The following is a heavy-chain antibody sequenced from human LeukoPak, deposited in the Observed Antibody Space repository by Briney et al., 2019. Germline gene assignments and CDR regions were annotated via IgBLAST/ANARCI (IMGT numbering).Heavy chain of an antibody. D-gene: IGHD3-16*02. CDR1: GYTFTSYG. Sequence: ASVKVSCKASGYTFTSYGISWVRQAPGQGLEWMGWISAYNGNTNYAQKLQGRVTMTTDTSTSTAYMELRSLRSDDTAVYYCARGFYDYVWGSYHPIDYWGQGTLVTVSS. V-gene: IGHV1-18*01. CDR2: ISAYNGNT. CDR3: ARGFYDYVWGSYHPIDY. J-gene: IGHJ4*02.